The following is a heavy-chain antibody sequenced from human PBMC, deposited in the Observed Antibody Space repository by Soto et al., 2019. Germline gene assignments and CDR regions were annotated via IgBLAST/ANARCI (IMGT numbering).Heavy chain of an antibody. J-gene: IGHJ3*02. D-gene: IGHD2-21*01. CDR2: ISGSEGST. V-gene: IGHV3-23*01. CDR3: AKGHVVVVIAISYDVHSFDI. CDR1: GFTSSSYA. Sequence: GGSLRLSCAASGFTSSSYAMSWVRQAPGKGLEWVSTISGSEGSTYYADNVRGRFTISRDNCKNTVHLQMNSLRAEDAAVYYCAKGHVVVVIAISYDVHSFDIWGQGTLVTVSS.